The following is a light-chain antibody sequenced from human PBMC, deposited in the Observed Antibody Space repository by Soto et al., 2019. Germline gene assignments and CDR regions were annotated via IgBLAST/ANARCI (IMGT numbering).Light chain of an antibody. V-gene: IGKV3-20*01. CDR1: QSVSSSY. CDR3: QQYGGSPRT. J-gene: IGKJ1*01. Sequence: EIVLTQSPGTLSLSPGERATLSCRASQSVSSSYLAWYQQKPGRAPRLLIYDASSRATGIPDRFSGSGSGTDFTLTISRLEPEDFAVYYCQQYGGSPRTFGQGTKVDIK. CDR2: DAS.